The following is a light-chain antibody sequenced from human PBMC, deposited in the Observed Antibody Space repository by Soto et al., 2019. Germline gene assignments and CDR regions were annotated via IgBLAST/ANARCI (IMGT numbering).Light chain of an antibody. V-gene: IGKV3-20*01. CDR3: QQYGGSPPIT. J-gene: IGKJ5*01. CDR1: QSLSGSNY. Sequence: EIVLTQSPGTLSLSPGERATVSCRASQSLSGSNYLAWYQQKPGQAPRLLIYGASSRATDIPDRFSGSGSGTDFTLTISRLEPEDFAVYYCQQYGGSPPITFGQGTRLEIK. CDR2: GAS.